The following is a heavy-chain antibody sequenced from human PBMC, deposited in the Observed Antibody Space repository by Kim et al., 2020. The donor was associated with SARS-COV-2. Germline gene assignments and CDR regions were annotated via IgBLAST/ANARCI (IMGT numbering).Heavy chain of an antibody. J-gene: IGHJ4*02. CDR2: ISSSGSTI. CDR3: ARWGDYDGGGAVNDY. Sequence: GGSLRLSCAASGFTFSSYEMNWVRQAPGKGLEWVSYISSSGSTIYYADSVKGRFTISRDNAKNSLYLQMNSLRAEDTAVYYCARWGDYDGGGAVNDYWGQGTLVTVSS. D-gene: IGHD4-17*01. V-gene: IGHV3-48*03. CDR1: GFTFSSYE.